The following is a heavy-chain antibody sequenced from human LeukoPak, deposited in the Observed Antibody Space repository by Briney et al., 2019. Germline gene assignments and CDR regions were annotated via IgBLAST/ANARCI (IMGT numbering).Heavy chain of an antibody. V-gene: IGHV3-7*03. CDR1: GITFSRFW. J-gene: IGHJ6*02. D-gene: IGHD3-16*01. Sequence: PGGSLRLSCAASGITFSRFWMSWVRQAPGKGLQWVANINQDGSEKHYVDSVKGRFTISRDNAENSLYLQMNSLRAEDTAVYYCARVGVMATVNGYHYHSLDVWGQGTTVAVSS. CDR2: INQDGSEK. CDR3: ARVGVMATVNGYHYHSLDV.